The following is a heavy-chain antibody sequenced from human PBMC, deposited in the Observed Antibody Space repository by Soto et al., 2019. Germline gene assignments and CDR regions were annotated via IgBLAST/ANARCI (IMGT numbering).Heavy chain of an antibody. Sequence: GASVKVSCKASGGTFSSYAISWVRQAPGQGLEWMGGIIPIFGTANYAQKFQGRVTITADESTSTAYMELSSLRSEDTAVYYCARDGIAAAGPTGYFDYWGQGTLVTVSS. CDR3: ARDGIAAAGPTGYFDY. J-gene: IGHJ4*02. V-gene: IGHV1-69*13. CDR1: GGTFSSYA. D-gene: IGHD6-13*01. CDR2: IIPIFGTA.